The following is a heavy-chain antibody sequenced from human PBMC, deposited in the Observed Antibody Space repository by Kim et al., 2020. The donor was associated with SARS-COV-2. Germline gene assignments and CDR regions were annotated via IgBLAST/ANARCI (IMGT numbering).Heavy chain of an antibody. CDR1: GFTFSSYA. Sequence: GGSLRLSCAASGFTFSSYAMHWVRQAPGKGLEWVAVISYDGSNKYYADSVKGRFTISRDNSKNTLYLQMNSLRAEDTAVYYCAREAFGELFRSYYYYYYCMDVWGQGTTVTVSS. D-gene: IGHD3-10*01. CDR2: ISYDGSNK. V-gene: IGHV3-30*04. J-gene: IGHJ6*02. CDR3: AREAFGELFRSYYYYYYCMDV.